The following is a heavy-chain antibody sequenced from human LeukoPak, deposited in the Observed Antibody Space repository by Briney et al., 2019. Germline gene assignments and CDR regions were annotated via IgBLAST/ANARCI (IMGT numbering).Heavy chain of an antibody. D-gene: IGHD3-9*01. CDR1: GYTFTNYG. J-gene: IGHJ4*02. CDR3: ARGPGGILTGYYDY. V-gene: IGHV1-18*01. CDR2: ISAYNGNT. Sequence: ASVKVSCKASGYTFTNYGFSWVRQAPGQGLEWMGWISAYNGNTNYARKLQGRVTLTTDTSTSTAYMDLRSLRSDDTAVYYCARGPGGILTGYYDYWGQGTLVTVSS.